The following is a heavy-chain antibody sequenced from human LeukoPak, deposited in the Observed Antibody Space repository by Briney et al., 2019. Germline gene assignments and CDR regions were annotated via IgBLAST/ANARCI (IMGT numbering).Heavy chain of an antibody. Sequence: GASVKVSCKASGGTFSSYAISWVRQAPGQGLEWMGRIIPIFGTANYAQKFQGRVAITTDESTSTAYMELSSLRSEDTAVYYCAGGDHYDSSGYWVPFDYWGQGTLVTVSS. CDR1: GGTFSSYA. CDR2: IIPIFGTA. J-gene: IGHJ4*02. V-gene: IGHV1-69*05. CDR3: AGGDHYDSSGYWVPFDY. D-gene: IGHD3-22*01.